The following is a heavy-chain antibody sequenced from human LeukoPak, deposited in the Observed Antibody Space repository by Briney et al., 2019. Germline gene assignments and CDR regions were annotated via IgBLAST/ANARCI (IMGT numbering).Heavy chain of an antibody. Sequence: PSETLSLTCAVSGGSFSGYYWSWFRQPPGKGLEWIGEINHSGSTNYNPSLKSRVTISVDTSKNQFSLKLSSVTAADTAVYYCARDHSSSSLDYWGQGTLVTVSS. V-gene: IGHV4-34*01. CDR1: GGSFSGYY. D-gene: IGHD6-6*01. CDR2: INHSGST. J-gene: IGHJ4*02. CDR3: ARDHSSSSLDY.